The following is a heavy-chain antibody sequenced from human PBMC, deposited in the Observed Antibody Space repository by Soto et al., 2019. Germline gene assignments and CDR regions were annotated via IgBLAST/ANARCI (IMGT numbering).Heavy chain of an antibody. Sequence: QLQLQESGPGLVKPAETLSLTCTVSGGSVSSNSYSWGWIRQSPGKGLEWIATIYSAENTYYHPSRLSRVTISVDPSMNEFCLRLRSVTAADTAVYYCARLNGYCVGTSCHVYSGMDVWGQGTTVTVSS. CDR1: GGSVSSNSYS. J-gene: IGHJ6*02. V-gene: IGHV4-39*01. CDR2: IYSAENT. CDR3: ARLNGYCVGTSCHVYSGMDV. D-gene: IGHD2-21*01.